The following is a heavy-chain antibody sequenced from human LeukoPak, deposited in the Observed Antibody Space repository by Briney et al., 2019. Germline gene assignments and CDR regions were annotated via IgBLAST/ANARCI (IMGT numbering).Heavy chain of an antibody. CDR3: ARGLVRYYYYYMDV. J-gene: IGHJ6*03. CDR2: INHSGST. D-gene: IGHD2-8*02. Sequence: PSETLSLTCAVYGGSFSGYYWSWIRQPPGKGLEWIGEINHSGSTNYSPSLKSRVTISVDTSKNQFSLKLSSVTAADTAVYYCARGLVRYYYYYMDVWGKGTTVTVSS. CDR1: GGSFSGYY. V-gene: IGHV4-34*01.